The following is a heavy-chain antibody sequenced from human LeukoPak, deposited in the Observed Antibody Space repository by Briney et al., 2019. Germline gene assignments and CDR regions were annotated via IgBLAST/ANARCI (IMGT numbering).Heavy chain of an antibody. CDR2: IYYSGST. D-gene: IGHD3-10*01. CDR3: AGGKGGSGSLLSYFDY. J-gene: IGHJ4*02. V-gene: IGHV4-59*01. CDR1: GGSISSYY. Sequence: PSETLSLTCTVSGGSISSYYWSWIRQPPGKGLEWIGYIYYSGSTKYNPSLKSRVTISVDTSKNQFSLKMNSVTAADTAVYYCAGGKGGSGSLLSYFDYWGQGILVTVSP.